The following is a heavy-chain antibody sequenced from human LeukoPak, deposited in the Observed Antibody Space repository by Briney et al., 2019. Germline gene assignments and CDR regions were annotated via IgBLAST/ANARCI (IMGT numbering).Heavy chain of an antibody. CDR1: GYTFTNNY. CDR3: ARDQEGFDY. CDR2: IYPRGGST. J-gene: IGHJ4*02. Sequence: ASVKVSCKASGYTFTNNYLHWVRQAPGQGLEWMGMIYPRGGSTSYAQNFQGRVTVTRDTSTTTVHMELRGLRSEDTAVYYCARDQEGFDYWGQGTVVTVSS. V-gene: IGHV1-46*01.